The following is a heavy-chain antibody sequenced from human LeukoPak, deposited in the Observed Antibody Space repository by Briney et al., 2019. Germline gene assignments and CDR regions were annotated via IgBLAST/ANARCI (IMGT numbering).Heavy chain of an antibody. D-gene: IGHD3-9*01. V-gene: IGHV3-23*01. J-gene: IGHJ4*02. CDR2: ISGSGGST. Sequence: PGGSLRLSCAASGFIFSSYAMSWVRQAPGKGLEWVSAISGSGGSTYYADSVKGRFTISRDNSKNTLYLQMNSLRAEDTAVYYCAKDGDYDILTGYSYYYFDYWGQGTLVTVSP. CDR1: GFIFSSYA. CDR3: AKDGDYDILTGYSYYYFDY.